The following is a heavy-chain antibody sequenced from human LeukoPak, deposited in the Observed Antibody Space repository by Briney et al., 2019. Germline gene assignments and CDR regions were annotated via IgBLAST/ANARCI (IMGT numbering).Heavy chain of an antibody. J-gene: IGHJ4*02. V-gene: IGHV3-53*01. D-gene: IGHD6-19*01. CDR2: IYSDGST. CDR3: ARLGPASSGWPESFDY. Sequence: GRSLRLSCAASGFTVSSNYMSWVRQAPGKGLEWVSVIYSDGSTYYADSVKGRFTISRDNAKNSLDLQMNSLRVEDTAVYYCARLGPASSGWPESFDYWGQGTLVTVSS. CDR1: GFTVSSNY.